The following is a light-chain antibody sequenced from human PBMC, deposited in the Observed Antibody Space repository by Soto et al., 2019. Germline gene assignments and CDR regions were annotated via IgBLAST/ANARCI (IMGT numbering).Light chain of an antibody. CDR1: RSNIGPGYD. CDR2: GNS. V-gene: IGLV1-40*01. Sequence: QSVLTQPPSVSGAPGQRVTISCTGSRSNIGPGYDGHWYQQLPGTAPKLLMDGNSNRPSGVPDRFSGSKSGTSASLAITGLQAEDEADYYCQSYDSSLSGYVFGTETKLTVL. CDR3: QSYDSSLSGYV. J-gene: IGLJ1*01.